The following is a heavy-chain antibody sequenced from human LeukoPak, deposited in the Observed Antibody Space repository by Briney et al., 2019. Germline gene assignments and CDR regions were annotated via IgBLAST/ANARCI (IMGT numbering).Heavy chain of an antibody. CDR2: ISAYNGNT. J-gene: IGHJ4*02. V-gene: IGHV1-18*01. Sequence: ASEKVSCKASGYTFTSYGISWVGQAPGQGRDWMGWISAYNGNTNYAQKLQGRVTMTTDTSTTTAYMELRSLRSDDTAVYYCASSRNYYDSSGYPDDYWGQGTLVTVSS. D-gene: IGHD3-22*01. CDR3: ASSRNYYDSSGYPDDY. CDR1: GYTFTSYG.